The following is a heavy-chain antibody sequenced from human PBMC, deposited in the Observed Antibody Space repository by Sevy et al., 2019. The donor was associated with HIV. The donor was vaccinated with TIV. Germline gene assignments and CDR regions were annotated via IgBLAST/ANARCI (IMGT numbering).Heavy chain of an antibody. CDR1: GFSLTTSD. CDR3: ARGRKTTEEWLEELDYYYGLDV. CDR2: VRNDGSNK. V-gene: IGHV3-30*02. J-gene: IGHJ6*02. Sequence: GGSLRLSCAASGFSLTTSDMHWVRQTPGKGLEWVAYVRNDGSNKYYADSVRDRFTISRDSPKNTLYLQMNSLRDEDTAIYYCARGRKTTEEWLEELDYYYGLDVWGQGTTVTVSS. D-gene: IGHD2-8*01.